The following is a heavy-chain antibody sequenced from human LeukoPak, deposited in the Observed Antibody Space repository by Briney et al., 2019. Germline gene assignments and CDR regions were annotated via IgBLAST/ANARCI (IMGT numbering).Heavy chain of an antibody. J-gene: IGHJ4*02. CDR1: GFTFSSYA. CDR2: ISYDGSNK. CDR3: ASADSSGIPYYSDY. V-gene: IGHV3-30-3*01. D-gene: IGHD3-22*01. Sequence: AGGSLRLSCAASGFTFSSYAMHWVRQAPGKGLEWVAVISYDGSNKYYADSVKGRFTISRDNSKNTLYLQMNSLRAEDTAVYYCASADSSGIPYYSDYWGQGTLVTVSS.